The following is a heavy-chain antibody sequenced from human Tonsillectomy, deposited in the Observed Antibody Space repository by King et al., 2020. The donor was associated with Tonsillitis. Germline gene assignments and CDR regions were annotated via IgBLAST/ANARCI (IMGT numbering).Heavy chain of an antibody. CDR2: ISYDGSNK. J-gene: IGHJ6*02. CDR1: GFTFSNYG. Sequence: VQLVESGGGVVQPGRSLRLSCAASGFTFSNYGMHWVRQAPGTGLEWVAVISYDGSNKYYADSGRGRFTITRDNSKNTLYLQMNSLRAEDTAVYYCAKARGYDSRAPYYGIDVWGQGTTVTVSS. D-gene: IGHD5-12*01. V-gene: IGHV3-30*18. CDR3: AKARGYDSRAPYYGIDV.